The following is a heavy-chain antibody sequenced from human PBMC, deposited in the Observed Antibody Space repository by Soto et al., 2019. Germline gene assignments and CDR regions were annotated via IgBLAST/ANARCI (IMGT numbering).Heavy chain of an antibody. D-gene: IGHD3-16*01. J-gene: IGHJ4*02. CDR1: GFTFNNYA. V-gene: IGHV3-30-3*01. CDR3: ARGMLTFGGY. CDR2: ISDDGINT. Sequence: QVQLVESGGGVVQPGRSLRLSCAASGFTFNNYAMYGVRQAPGKGLEWMAVISDDGINTYYADSVKGRFTISRDNSKNTLYLQMNSLRPEDTAVYYCARGMLTFGGYWGQGTLVTVSS.